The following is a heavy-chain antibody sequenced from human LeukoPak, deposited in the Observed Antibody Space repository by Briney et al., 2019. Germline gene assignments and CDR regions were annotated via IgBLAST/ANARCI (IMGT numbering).Heavy chain of an antibody. CDR2: IRGSGGST. CDR1: GFTFSSYG. V-gene: IGHV3-23*01. J-gene: IGHJ6*03. D-gene: IGHD6-13*01. CDR3: AKVGAAAGTWGYYYYYMDV. Sequence: GGSLILSCAASGFTFSSYGMSWVRQAPGKGLEWVSAIRGSGGSTYYADSVKGRFTISRDNSKNTLYLQMNSLRAEDTAVYYCAKVGAAAGTWGYYYYYMDVWGKGTTVTISS.